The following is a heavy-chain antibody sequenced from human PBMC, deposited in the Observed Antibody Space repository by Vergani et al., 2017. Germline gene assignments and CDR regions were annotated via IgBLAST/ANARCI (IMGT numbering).Heavy chain of an antibody. CDR2: VGFDGSDT. CDR3: ARDGAGTIDFDY. Sequence: EVQLVESGGGLVQPGGSLRLSCAASGFPLSNAWIHWVRQGPGKGLEWVSRVGFDGSDTVYADSVKGRFTISKDRAMNTVHLQMTNVRAEDTAVYFCARDGAGTIDFDYWGPGILVTVSS. J-gene: IGHJ4*02. D-gene: IGHD1-26*01. V-gene: IGHV3-74*01. CDR1: GFPLSNAW.